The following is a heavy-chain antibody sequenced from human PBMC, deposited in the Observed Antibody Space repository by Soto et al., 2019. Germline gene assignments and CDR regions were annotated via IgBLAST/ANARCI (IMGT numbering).Heavy chain of an antibody. CDR2: TYYRSRWYY. CDR3: ARVGGTGDDFWDYVDV. V-gene: IGHV6-1*01. J-gene: IGHJ6*03. Sequence: PSQTLSLTCAISGDSVSSNSAAWNWIRQSPSRGLGWLGRTYYRSRWYYDYAVSVKSRITINPDTSKNQFSLHLNSVSPEDTAVYYCARVGGTGDDFWDYVDVWDKATTVTVSS. CDR1: GDSVSSNSAA. D-gene: IGHD3-3*01.